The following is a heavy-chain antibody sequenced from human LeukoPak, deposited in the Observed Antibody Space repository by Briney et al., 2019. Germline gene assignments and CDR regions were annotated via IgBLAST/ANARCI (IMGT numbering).Heavy chain of an antibody. CDR1: GGTFSSYA. CDR3: ARVGAYCTSTSCLDY. CDR2: IIPIFGTA. V-gene: IGHV1-69*01. D-gene: IGHD2-2*01. J-gene: IGHJ4*02. Sequence: SVKVSCKASGGTFSSYAISWVRQAPGQGLEWMGGIIPIFGTANYAQKFQGRVTITADESTSTAYMELSSLRSEDTAVYYCARVGAYCTSTSCLDYWGQGTLVTVSS.